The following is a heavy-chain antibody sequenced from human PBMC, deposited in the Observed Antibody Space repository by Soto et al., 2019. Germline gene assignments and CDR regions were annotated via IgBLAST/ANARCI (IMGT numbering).Heavy chain of an antibody. CDR3: ARKRGYSSSWYRY. V-gene: IGHV4-34*01. J-gene: IGHJ4*02. CDR1: GGSFSGYY. D-gene: IGHD6-13*01. CDR2: ITHSGST. Sequence: QVQLQQWGAGLLKPSETLSLTCAVYGGSFSGYYWSWIRQPPGKWLEWIGEITHSGSTNYNPSLKSRVTISVDTSKNQFSLKLSSVTAADTAVYYCARKRGYSSSWYRYWGQGTLVTVSS.